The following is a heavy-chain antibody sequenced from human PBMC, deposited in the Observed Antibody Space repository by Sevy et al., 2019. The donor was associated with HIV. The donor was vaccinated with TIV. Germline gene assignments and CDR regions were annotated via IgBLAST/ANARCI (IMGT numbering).Heavy chain of an antibody. CDR1: GFTFSSFA. CDR2: ISFDGTDN. CDR3: ARDGVSSGWYRGYYFDN. J-gene: IGHJ4*02. V-gene: IGHV3-30*04. D-gene: IGHD6-19*01. Sequence: GSLRLSCAASGFTFSSFAMHWVRQAPGQGLDWVTFISFDGTDNYYADSVKGRFTISRDNSKNTLDLQMNSLRPEDTAIYYCARDGVSSGWYRGYYFDNWGQGTLVTVSS.